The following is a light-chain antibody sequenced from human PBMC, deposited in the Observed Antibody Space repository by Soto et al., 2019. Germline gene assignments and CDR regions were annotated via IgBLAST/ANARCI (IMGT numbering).Light chain of an antibody. CDR1: QTVGGSY. CDR2: RVS. Sequence: EIVLTQSPGTLSLSPGERATLSCRASQTVGGSYLAWYQQKPGQAPRLLIYRVSSRATGIPERFSGSGSGTDFTLTISRLEPEDVAVYYCHQYVTSPWTLGQGTKVEIK. V-gene: IGKV3-20*01. J-gene: IGKJ1*01. CDR3: HQYVTSPWT.